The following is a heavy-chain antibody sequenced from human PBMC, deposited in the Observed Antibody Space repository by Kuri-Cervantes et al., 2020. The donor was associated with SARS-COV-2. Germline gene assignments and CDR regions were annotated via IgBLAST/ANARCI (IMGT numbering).Heavy chain of an antibody. CDR1: GGSISSSNYY. Sequence: SETLSLTCTVSGGSISSSNYYWGWIRQPPGKGLEWIGSIYYSGSTHYNPSLKSRVSISVDTSRNQSSLKVSSVTAADTAVYSCARQHLGYYMDVWGKGTTVTVSS. V-gene: IGHV4-39*01. CDR2: IYYSGST. CDR3: ARQHLGYYMDV. J-gene: IGHJ6*03.